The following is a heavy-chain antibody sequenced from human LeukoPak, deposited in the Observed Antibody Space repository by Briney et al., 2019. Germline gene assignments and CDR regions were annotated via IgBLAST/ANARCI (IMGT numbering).Heavy chain of an antibody. CDR3: ARGRRAAAGTGWFDP. CDR1: GGSISSYY. J-gene: IGHJ5*02. Sequence: SETLSLTCTVSGGSISSYYWSWIRPPPGKGLEGIGYIYYSGSTNYNPSLKSRVTISVDTSKNQFSLKLSSVTAADTAVYYCARGRRAAAGTGWFDPWGQGTLVTVSS. CDR2: IYYSGST. V-gene: IGHV4-59*01. D-gene: IGHD6-13*01.